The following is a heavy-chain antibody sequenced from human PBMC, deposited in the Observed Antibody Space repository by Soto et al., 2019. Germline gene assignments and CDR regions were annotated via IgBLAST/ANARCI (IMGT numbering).Heavy chain of an antibody. CDR2: IIPIYGTA. Sequence: VASVKVSCKASGGTFSSFTISWVLQAPGQGLEWMGGIIPIYGTANYAQKFQGRVTITADASTRAAYMELSSLRSEDTAVYYCAKDRRADWESYYYYAMDVWGQGTTVTVS. J-gene: IGHJ6*02. CDR3: AKDRRADWESYYYYAMDV. D-gene: IGHD1-26*01. V-gene: IGHV1-69*13. CDR1: GGTFSSFT.